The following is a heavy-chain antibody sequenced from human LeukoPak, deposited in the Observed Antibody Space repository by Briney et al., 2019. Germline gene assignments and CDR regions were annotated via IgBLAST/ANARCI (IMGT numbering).Heavy chain of an antibody. CDR1: GFTFSSSG. Sequence: PGRSLRLSCAASGFTFSSSGMHWVRQAPGKGLEWVAVIWYDGSNKYYADSVKGRFTISRDNSKNTLYLQMNSLRAEDTAVYYCARDLYGYSYGYYYYYYGMDVWGQGTTVTVSS. D-gene: IGHD5-18*01. V-gene: IGHV3-33*01. CDR2: IWYDGSNK. CDR3: ARDLYGYSYGYYYYYYGMDV. J-gene: IGHJ6*02.